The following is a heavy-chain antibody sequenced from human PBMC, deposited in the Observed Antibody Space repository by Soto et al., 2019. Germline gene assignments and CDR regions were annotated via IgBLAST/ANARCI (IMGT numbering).Heavy chain of an antibody. D-gene: IGHD4-17*01. J-gene: IGHJ6*02. CDR1: DFPSSDYW. Sequence: GGPLRPSCVPPDFPSSDYWMHSVCQASGKGLVWVSRIKFDGGITSHADSVKGRFTISRDNARNTVHLQMNSLRAEDTGVYYCARGLRNYYGVDVWGQGTTVTVSS. CDR3: ARGLRNYYGVDV. CDR2: IKFDGGIT. V-gene: IGHV3-74*01.